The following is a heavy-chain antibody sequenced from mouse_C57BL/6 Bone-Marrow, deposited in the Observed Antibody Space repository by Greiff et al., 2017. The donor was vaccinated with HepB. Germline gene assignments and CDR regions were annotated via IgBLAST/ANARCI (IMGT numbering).Heavy chain of an antibody. CDR2: IDPSDSYT. CDR1: GYTFTSYW. D-gene: IGHD2-4*01. V-gene: IGHV1-69*01. J-gene: IGHJ4*01. CDR3: ARVGLRRGENAMDY. Sequence: VQLQQPGAELVMPGASVKLSCKASGYTFTSYWMHWVKQRPGQGLEWIGEIDPSDSYTNYNQKFKGKSTLTVDKSSSTAYMQLSSLTSEDSAVYYCARVGLRRGENAMDYWGQGTSVTVSS.